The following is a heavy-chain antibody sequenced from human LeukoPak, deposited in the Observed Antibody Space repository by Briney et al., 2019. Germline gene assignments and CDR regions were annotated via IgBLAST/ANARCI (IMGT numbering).Heavy chain of an antibody. Sequence: ASVKVSCKASGYTFTSYGISWVRQAPGQGLEWMGWISAYNGNTNYALKLQGRVTMTRDTSISTAYMELSRLRSDDTAVYYCARVGIPPTALDYWGQGTLVTVSS. V-gene: IGHV1-18*01. CDR2: ISAYNGNT. D-gene: IGHD2-21*01. J-gene: IGHJ4*02. CDR1: GYTFTSYG. CDR3: ARVGIPPTALDY.